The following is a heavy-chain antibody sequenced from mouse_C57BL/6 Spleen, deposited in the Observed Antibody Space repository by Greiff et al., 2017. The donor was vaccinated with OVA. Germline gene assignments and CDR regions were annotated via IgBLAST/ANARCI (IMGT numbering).Heavy chain of an antibody. CDR3: ARNNYGSSYSFDY. Sequence: QLQQSGPGLVQPSQSLSITCPVSGFSLTSYGVHWVRQSPGKGLEWLGVIWSGGSTDYNAAFISRLSISKDNSKSQVFFKMNSLQADDTAIYYCARNNYGSSYSFDYWGKGTTLTVSS. J-gene: IGHJ2*01. CDR1: GFSLTSYG. CDR2: IWSGGST. D-gene: IGHD1-1*01. V-gene: IGHV2-2*01.